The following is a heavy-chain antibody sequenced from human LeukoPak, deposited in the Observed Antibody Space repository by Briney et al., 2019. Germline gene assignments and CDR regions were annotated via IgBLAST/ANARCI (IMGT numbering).Heavy chain of an antibody. Sequence: GGSLRLSCAASGFTFSSYAMHWVRQAPGKGLKYVSAISSNGGSTYYANSVKGRFTISRDNSKNTLYLQMGSLRAEDMAVYYCARAGKAAAGTPWFDPWGQGTLVTVSS. CDR3: ARAGKAAAGTPWFDP. CDR2: ISSNGGST. CDR1: GFTFSSYA. V-gene: IGHV3-64*01. J-gene: IGHJ5*02. D-gene: IGHD6-13*01.